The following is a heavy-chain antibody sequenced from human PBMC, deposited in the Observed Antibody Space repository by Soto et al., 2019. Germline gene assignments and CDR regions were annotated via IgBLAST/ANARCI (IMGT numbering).Heavy chain of an antibody. D-gene: IGHD4-4*01. CDR2: MNPNSGNT. V-gene: IGHV1-8*01. J-gene: IGHJ5*02. CDR1: GYTFTSYD. Sequence: GASVKVSCKASGYTFTSYDINWVRQATGQGLEWMGWMNPNSGNTGYAQKFQGRVTMTRDTSISTAYMELSSLRSEDTAVYYCARGGGGQFLYSNYRLDWFDPWGQGTLVTVSS. CDR3: ARGGGGQFLYSNYRLDWFDP.